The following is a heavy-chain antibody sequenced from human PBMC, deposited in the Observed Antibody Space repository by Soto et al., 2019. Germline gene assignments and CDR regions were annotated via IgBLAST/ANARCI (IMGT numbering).Heavy chain of an antibody. CDR1: GGTFSSYA. CDR2: IIPIFGTA. V-gene: IGHV1-69*13. J-gene: IGHJ5*02. D-gene: IGHD3-22*01. Sequence: SVKVSCKASGGTFSSYAISWVRQAPGQGLEWMGGIIPIFGTANYAQKFQGRVTITADESTSTAYMELSSLRSEDTAVYYCARDTYYYDSSGYNWFDPWGQGTLVTVS. CDR3: ARDTYYYDSSGYNWFDP.